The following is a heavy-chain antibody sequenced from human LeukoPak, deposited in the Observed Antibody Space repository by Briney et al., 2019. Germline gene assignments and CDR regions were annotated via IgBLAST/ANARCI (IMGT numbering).Heavy chain of an antibody. V-gene: IGHV4-34*01. CDR1: GGSFSGYH. J-gene: IGHJ4*02. D-gene: IGHD3-22*01. CDR3: ARAYYYDSSAAIDY. CDR2: INHRGGT. Sequence: PSETLSLTCGVCGGSFSGYHWNWIRQPPGMGLEWIGEINHRGGTGYNPSLKSRVTMSVDTSKNVFSLKLTSVTAADTAVYYCARAYYYDSSAAIDYWGQGILVTVSS.